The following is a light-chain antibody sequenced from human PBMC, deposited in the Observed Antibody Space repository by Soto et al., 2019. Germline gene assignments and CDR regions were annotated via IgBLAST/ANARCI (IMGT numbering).Light chain of an antibody. Sequence: EIVLTQSPATLSVSPGERATLSCRASQSVSGDLAWYHHKPGQAPRLLIYDASNRATGIPARFSGSGSGTEFTLSISSLQSEDFAVYYCQQYNSSPRTFGQGTKVDIK. CDR3: QQYNSSPRT. V-gene: IGKV3D-15*01. CDR1: QSVSGD. J-gene: IGKJ1*01. CDR2: DAS.